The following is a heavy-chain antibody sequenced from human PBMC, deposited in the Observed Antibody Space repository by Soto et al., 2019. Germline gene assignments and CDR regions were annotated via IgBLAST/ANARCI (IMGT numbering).Heavy chain of an antibody. CDR2: VNHRGGT. J-gene: IGHJ4*02. D-gene: IGHD6-19*01. CDR1: GRSFSNPYFY. CDR3: ASLDSSGWYFDD. V-gene: IGHV4-34*01. Sequence: QVQLQQWGAGLLKPSETLSLTCAVYGRSFSNPYFYWSWIRQPPGKGLEWIGEVNHRGGTNYTPSLKSRVTISLDTSKTHFSLRLTSLTAADTAVYYCASLDSSGWYFDDWGQGTLVTVSS.